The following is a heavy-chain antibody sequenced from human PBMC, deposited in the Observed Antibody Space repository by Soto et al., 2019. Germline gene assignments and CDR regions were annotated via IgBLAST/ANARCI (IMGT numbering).Heavy chain of an antibody. J-gene: IGHJ4*02. CDR3: AREGQLRNLDY. D-gene: IGHD3-16*01. Sequence: PGGSLRLSCAASGFTFSSYGMHWVRQAPGKGLEWVAVIWYDGSNKYYADSVKGRFTISRDNSKNTLYLQMNRLRAEDTAVYYCAREGQLRNLDYWGQGTLVTVSS. V-gene: IGHV3-33*01. CDR1: GFTFSSYG. CDR2: IWYDGSNK.